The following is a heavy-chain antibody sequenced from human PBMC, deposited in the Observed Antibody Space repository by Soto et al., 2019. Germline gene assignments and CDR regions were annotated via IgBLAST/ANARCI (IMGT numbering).Heavy chain of an antibody. CDR1: GGSISSGDYY. Sequence: SETLSLTCTVSGGSISSGDYYWSWIRQPPGKGLEWIGYIYYSGSTYYNPSLKSRVTISVDTSKNQFSLKLSSVTAADTAVYYCARVPYYYHSSGYSLDYWGQGTLVTVSS. J-gene: IGHJ4*02. V-gene: IGHV4-30-4*01. CDR2: IYYSGST. D-gene: IGHD3-22*01. CDR3: ARVPYYYHSSGYSLDY.